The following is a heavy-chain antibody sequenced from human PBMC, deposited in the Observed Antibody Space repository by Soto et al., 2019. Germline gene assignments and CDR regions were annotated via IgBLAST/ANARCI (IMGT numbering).Heavy chain of an antibody. V-gene: IGHV3-30-3*01. CDR2: ISYDGSNE. D-gene: IGHD2-2*01. J-gene: IGHJ6*02. CDR1: GFTFSSYA. CDR3: ARGPARRIVLVPAAMNYYYGMDV. Sequence: QVQLVESGGGVVQPGRSLRLSCAASGFTFSSYAMHWVRQAPGKGLEWVAVISYDGSNEYYADSVKGRFTISRDNSKNTLYLQMNSLRAEDTAVYYCARGPARRIVLVPAAMNYYYGMDVWGQGTTVTVSS.